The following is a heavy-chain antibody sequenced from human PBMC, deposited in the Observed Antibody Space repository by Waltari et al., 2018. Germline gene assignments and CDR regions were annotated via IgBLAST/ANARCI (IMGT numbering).Heavy chain of an antibody. J-gene: IGHJ4*02. CDR1: GFTFSSYA. Sequence: QVQLVESGGGVVQPGRSLRLSCAASGFTFSSYAMHWVRQAPGKGLEWVAVISYDGSNKYYADSVKGRFTISRDNSKNTLYLQMNSLRAEDTAVYYCAGPMDSSGWLTDYWGQGTLVTVSS. CDR3: AGPMDSSGWLTDY. D-gene: IGHD6-19*01. CDR2: ISYDGSNK. V-gene: IGHV3-30-3*01.